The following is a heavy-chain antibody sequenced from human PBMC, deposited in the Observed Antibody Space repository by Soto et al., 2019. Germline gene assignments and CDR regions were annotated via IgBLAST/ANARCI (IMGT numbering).Heavy chain of an antibody. J-gene: IGHJ4*02. D-gene: IGHD1-26*01. Sequence: ETLSLTCTVSASSINSYYWSWIRQPPGKGLEWIGYIYYGGSTNYNPFLKSRVTISVDTSKYQFSLKLRSVTGADTAVYDCARRYGGNCDYWGQGTLVTVSS. CDR1: ASSINSYY. CDR3: ARRYGGNCDY. CDR2: IYYGGST. V-gene: IGHV4-59*01.